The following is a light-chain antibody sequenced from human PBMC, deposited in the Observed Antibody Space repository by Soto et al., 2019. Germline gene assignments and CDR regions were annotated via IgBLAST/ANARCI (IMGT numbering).Light chain of an antibody. J-gene: IGKJ1*01. CDR2: KVS. CDR3: QQYNNYPWT. Sequence: DIQMTQSPSTLSASVGDRVAISCRASQTINNWLGWLQQKPGKAPKLLIYKVSTLESGVPSRFSGSGSGTEFTLTIDGLQTDDFATYYCQQYNNYPWTFGQGTRVEIK. V-gene: IGKV1-5*03. CDR1: QTINNW.